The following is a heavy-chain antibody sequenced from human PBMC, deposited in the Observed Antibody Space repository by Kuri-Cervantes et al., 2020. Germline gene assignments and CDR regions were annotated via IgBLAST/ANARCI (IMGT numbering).Heavy chain of an antibody. CDR2: ITESGYST. CDR3: AKSTLYWGQLGAGLDY. J-gene: IGHJ4*02. CDR1: GFTFSNYA. Sequence: GESLKISCVASGFTFSNYALNWVRQARGKGLEWVSAITESGYSTYYADSVKGRFTISRDNSMNTLYLQMNSLRAEDTALYYCAKSTLYWGQLGAGLDYWGQGTLVTVSS. V-gene: IGHV3-23*01. D-gene: IGHD4/OR15-4a*01.